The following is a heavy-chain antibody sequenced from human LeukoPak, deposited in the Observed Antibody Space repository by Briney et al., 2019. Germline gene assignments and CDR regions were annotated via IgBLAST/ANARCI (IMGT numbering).Heavy chain of an antibody. Sequence: SETLSLTRAVSCYSISSAYYWGWIRQPPGKGLEWIGSIYHSGSTHYNPSLKSRVTISVDTSKNQFSLKLSSVTAADTAVYYCARNGTSGYFDYWGQGTLVTVSS. CDR3: ARNGTSGYFDY. V-gene: IGHV4-38-2*01. D-gene: IGHD2-2*01. J-gene: IGHJ4*02. CDR2: IYHSGST. CDR1: CYSISSAYY.